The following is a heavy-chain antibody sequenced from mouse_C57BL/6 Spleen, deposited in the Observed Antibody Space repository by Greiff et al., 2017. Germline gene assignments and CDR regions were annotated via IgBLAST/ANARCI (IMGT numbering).Heavy chain of an antibody. J-gene: IGHJ2*01. V-gene: IGHV3-6*01. CDR3: ARAGSYSPYFDY. CDR1: GYSITSGYY. D-gene: IGHD2-12*01. Sequence: EVKLVESGPGLVKPSQSLSLTCSVTGYSITSGYYWNWIRQFPGNKLEWMGYISYDGSNNYNPSLKNRISITRDTSKNQFFLKLNSMTTEDTATYYCARAGSYSPYFDYWGQGTTLTVSS. CDR2: ISYDGSN.